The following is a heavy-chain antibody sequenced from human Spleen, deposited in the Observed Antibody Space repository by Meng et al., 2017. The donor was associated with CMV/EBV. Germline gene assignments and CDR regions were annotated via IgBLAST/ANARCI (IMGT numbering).Heavy chain of an antibody. V-gene: IGHV3-33*06. J-gene: IGHJ4*02. Sequence: AGFTFKNYGVHWVRQAPGKGLEWVAFIWYDGSNKYYADSVKGRFTIARDNSKNTLYLQMNSLRAEDTAVYYCAKDMLSGSYSSSFDYWGQGTLVTVSS. CDR3: AKDMLSGSYSSSFDY. CDR1: GFTFKNYG. CDR2: IWYDGSNK. D-gene: IGHD6-6*01.